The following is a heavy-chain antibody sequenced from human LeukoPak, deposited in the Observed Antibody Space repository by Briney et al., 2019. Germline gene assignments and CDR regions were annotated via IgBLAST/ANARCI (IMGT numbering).Heavy chain of an antibody. CDR1: GFTFSSYG. V-gene: IGHV3-30*02. CDR3: AKGEYSYGAFDY. CDR2: FRDDGSNK. Sequence: GGLLRFCWAASGFTFSSYGMHVRRQAPGNGLWWVAFFRDDGSNKYYADFVKGRFTITRDNSTNTMYLQMNSLRAEDTAVYYCAKGEYSYGAFDYWGQGTLVTVSS. D-gene: IGHD5-18*01. J-gene: IGHJ4*02.